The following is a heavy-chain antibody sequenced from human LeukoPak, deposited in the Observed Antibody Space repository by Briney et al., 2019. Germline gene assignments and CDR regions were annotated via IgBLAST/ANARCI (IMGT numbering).Heavy chain of an antibody. Sequence: GGSLRLSCAASGFTFSSYAMSWVRQAPGKGLEWVPAISGSGGSTYYADSVKGRFTISRDNSKNTLYLQMNSLRAEDTAVYYCAKVINDYGDYFDYWGQGTLVTVSS. CDR2: ISGSGGST. V-gene: IGHV3-23*01. D-gene: IGHD4-17*01. CDR3: AKVINDYGDYFDY. J-gene: IGHJ4*02. CDR1: GFTFSSYA.